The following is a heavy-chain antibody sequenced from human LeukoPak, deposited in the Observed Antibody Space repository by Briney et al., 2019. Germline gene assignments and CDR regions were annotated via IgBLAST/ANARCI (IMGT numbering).Heavy chain of an antibody. CDR2: ISSSSSYI. D-gene: IGHD5-24*01. CDR1: GFTFSSYS. Sequence: PGGSLRLSCAASGFTFSSYSMNWVRQAPGKGLDWVSSISSSSSYIYYEDSVKGRFTIFRDNAKNSLYLQMNSRRAEDTAVYYCARGRETFDYWGQGTLVTVSS. V-gene: IGHV3-21*01. CDR3: ARGRETFDY. J-gene: IGHJ4*02.